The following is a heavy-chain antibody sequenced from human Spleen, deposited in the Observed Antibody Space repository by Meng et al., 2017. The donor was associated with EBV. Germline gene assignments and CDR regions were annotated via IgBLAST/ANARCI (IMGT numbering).Heavy chain of an antibody. CDR1: GDSISSGGYS. CDR2: IYHSGSV. Sequence: QRQESGSGLVKPSQTLSLTCAVAGDSISSGGYSWSWIRQPPGKGLEWIAYIYHSGSVYYNPSLKSRVTISLDRSKNQFSLELNSVTAADTAVYYCARGIMTTVTTLFFFDSWGQGTLVTVSS. D-gene: IGHD4-17*01. CDR3: ARGIMTTVTTLFFFDS. V-gene: IGHV4-30-2*01. J-gene: IGHJ4*02.